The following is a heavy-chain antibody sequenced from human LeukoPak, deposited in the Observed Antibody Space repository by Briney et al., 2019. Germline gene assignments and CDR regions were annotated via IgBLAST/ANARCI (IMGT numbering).Heavy chain of an antibody. CDR3: VRGYSGHD. CDR2: VSVSGENT. CDR1: GFTFTSYA. Sequence: GGSLRVSCATSGFTFTSYAMCWVRQAPGKGLEWVSGVSVSGENTNYADSVKGRFSISRDNSKNTLSLQMTSLRADDTAVYYCVRGYSGHDWGQGTLVIVSS. D-gene: IGHD5-12*01. V-gene: IGHV3-23*01. J-gene: IGHJ4*02.